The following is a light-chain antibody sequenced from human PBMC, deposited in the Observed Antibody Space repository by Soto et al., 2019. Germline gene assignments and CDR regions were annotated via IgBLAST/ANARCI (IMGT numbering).Light chain of an antibody. V-gene: IGKV1-5*01. CDR2: DAS. Sequence: DIQMTQSPSTLSAFVGDRVTITCRASQSIGNWLAWYQQKPGKAPKLLIYDASSLESGAPSRFSGSGSGTEFTLTISSLQPADFATYYCQQYNYYSAFGQGTKVEIK. CDR3: QQYNYYSA. J-gene: IGKJ1*01. CDR1: QSIGNW.